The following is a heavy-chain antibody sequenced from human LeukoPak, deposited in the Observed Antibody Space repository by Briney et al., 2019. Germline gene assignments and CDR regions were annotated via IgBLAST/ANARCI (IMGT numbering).Heavy chain of an antibody. V-gene: IGHV4-38-2*01. CDR1: GYSISSGYC. J-gene: IGHJ4*02. Sequence: PSETLSLTCAVSGYSISSGYCWGWIRQPPGKGLEWIGSIYHSGSTYYNPSLKSRVTISVDTSKNQFSLKLSSVTAADTAVYYCARRGSGDYWGQGTLVTVSS. CDR3: ARRGSGDY. CDR2: IYHSGST. D-gene: IGHD3-10*01.